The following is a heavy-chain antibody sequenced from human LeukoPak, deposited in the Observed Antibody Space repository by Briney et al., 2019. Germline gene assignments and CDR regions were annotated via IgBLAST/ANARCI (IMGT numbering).Heavy chain of an antibody. Sequence: GGSLRLSCAASGFTVSSNYMSWVRQAPGKGLEWVSVIYSGGSTYYADSVKGRFTISRENAKNSLYLQMNSLRAGDTAVYYCARATVTYGGGFDPWGQGTLVTVSS. J-gene: IGHJ5*02. D-gene: IGHD2-21*01. CDR1: GFTVSSNY. V-gene: IGHV3-53*01. CDR3: ARATVTYGGGFDP. CDR2: IYSGGST.